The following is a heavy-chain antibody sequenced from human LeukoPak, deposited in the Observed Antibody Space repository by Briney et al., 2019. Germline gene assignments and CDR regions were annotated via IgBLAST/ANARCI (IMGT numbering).Heavy chain of an antibody. V-gene: IGHV3-23*01. CDR1: GFTVISNY. D-gene: IGHD2-2*01. CDR3: AKFPPDIVVVPAAFDY. Sequence: GGSLRLSCAASGFTVISNYMSWVRQAPGKGLEWVSAISGSGGSTYYADSVKSRFTISRDNSKNTLYLQMNSLRAEDTAVYYCAKFPPDIVVVPAAFDYWGQGTLVTVSS. J-gene: IGHJ4*02. CDR2: ISGSGGST.